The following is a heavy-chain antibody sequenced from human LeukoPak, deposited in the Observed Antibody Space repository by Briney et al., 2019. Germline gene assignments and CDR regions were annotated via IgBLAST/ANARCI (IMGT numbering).Heavy chain of an antibody. V-gene: IGHV4-59*01. CDR3: ARGSTPDY. Sequence: SETLSLTCTISGGSITSYYWNWIRQPPGKGLEWIGYIYHSASTNYNPSLKSRVTMSVDTSKTQFSLKLSSVTAADTAVYYCARGSTPDYWGQGTLVTVSS. D-gene: IGHD1-26*01. CDR1: GGSITSYY. CDR2: IYHSAST. J-gene: IGHJ4*02.